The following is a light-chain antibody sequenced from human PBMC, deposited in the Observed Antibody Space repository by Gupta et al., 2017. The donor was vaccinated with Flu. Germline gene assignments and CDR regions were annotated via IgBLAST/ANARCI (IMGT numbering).Light chain of an antibody. CDR2: QDI. Sequence: SYEVPQPPSVSVSPGQTATITCSGDKLGEKYTCWYQQKPGQSPVLVIHQDIKRPSGIPERFSGSNSGNTATLTISGTQAMDEADYYCQAWDSSTWVFGGGTKLTVL. CDR3: QAWDSSTWV. J-gene: IGLJ3*02. CDR1: KLGEKY. V-gene: IGLV3-1*01.